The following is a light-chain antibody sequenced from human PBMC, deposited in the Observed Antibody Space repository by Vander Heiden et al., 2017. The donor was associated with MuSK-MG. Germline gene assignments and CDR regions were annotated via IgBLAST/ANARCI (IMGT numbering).Light chain of an antibody. CDR2: TAS. J-gene: IGKJ5*01. CDR1: QSVNNY. Sequence: ELVLTQSPATLSLSPGERATLSCRASQSVNNYLAWYQQKPGQAPRLLIFTASNRATGIPARFSGSGSGTDFTLTISSLEPEDFAVYYCQQRSNWPVTFGQGTRLEIK. V-gene: IGKV3-11*01. CDR3: QQRSNWPVT.